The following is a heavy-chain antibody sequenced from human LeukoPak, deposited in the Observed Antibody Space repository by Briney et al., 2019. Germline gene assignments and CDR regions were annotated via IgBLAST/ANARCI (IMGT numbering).Heavy chain of an antibody. CDR2: IYYSGST. D-gene: IGHD2-2*01. Sequence: SETLSLTCTVSGGSISSSSYYWGWIRQPPGKGLEWIGSIYYSGSTYYNPSLKSRVTISVDTSKNQFSLKLSSVTAADTAVYYCARDMRGLRGAFDIWGQGTMVTVSS. CDR3: ARDMRGLRGAFDI. V-gene: IGHV4-39*07. J-gene: IGHJ3*02. CDR1: GGSISSSSYY.